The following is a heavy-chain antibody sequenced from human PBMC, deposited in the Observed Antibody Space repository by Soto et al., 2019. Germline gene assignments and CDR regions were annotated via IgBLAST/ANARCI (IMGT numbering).Heavy chain of an antibody. V-gene: IGHV3-21*01. CDR2: ASARSDYI. CDR3: VKDGREGGYDRTFDS. D-gene: IGHD5-12*01. CDR1: GFAFKNYK. J-gene: IGHJ4*02. Sequence: PGGALRLSCTASGFAFKNYKMNLVRKAPGKGLEWVSSASARSDYIYYADSVRGRFTISRDNAKNSLVLQMDSLRAEDTALYYCVKDGREGGYDRTFDSWGQGTLVTVSS.